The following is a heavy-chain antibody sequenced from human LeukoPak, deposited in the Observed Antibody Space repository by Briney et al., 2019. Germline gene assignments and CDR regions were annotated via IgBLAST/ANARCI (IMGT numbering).Heavy chain of an antibody. CDR3: ARKGGSYYGAFDY. V-gene: IGHV4-59*08. CDR1: GGSISSYY. J-gene: IGHJ4*02. D-gene: IGHD1-26*01. Sequence: SETLSLTCTVSGGSISSYYWSWIRQPPGKGLEWIGYIYYSGSTNYNPSLKSRVTISADTSKNQFSLKLSSVTAADTAVYYCARKGGSYYGAFDYWGQGTLVTVSS. CDR2: IYYSGST.